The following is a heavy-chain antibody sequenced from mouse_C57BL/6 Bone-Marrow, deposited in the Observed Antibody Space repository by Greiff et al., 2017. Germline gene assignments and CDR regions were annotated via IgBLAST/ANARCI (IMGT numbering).Heavy chain of an antibody. CDR3: ARRGLNPYDFDY. V-gene: IGHV5-6*02. CDR2: ISSGGSYT. Sequence: EVNVVESGGDLVKPGGSLKLSCAASGFTFSSSGMSWVRQTPDKRLEWVATISSGGSYTYYPDSVKGRFTISRDNAKNTLYLQMSSLTSEDTAMYYCARRGLNPYDFDYWGQGTTLTVSS. J-gene: IGHJ2*01. D-gene: IGHD1-1*01. CDR1: GFTFSSSG.